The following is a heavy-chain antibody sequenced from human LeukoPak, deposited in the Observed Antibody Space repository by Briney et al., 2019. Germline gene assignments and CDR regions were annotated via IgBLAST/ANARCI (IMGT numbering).Heavy chain of an antibody. CDR3: ARDYGYGAYGPTYFQH. V-gene: IGHV1-18*01. D-gene: IGHD5-12*01. Sequence: ASVKVSCKASGYTFSSYGINWVRQAPGQGLEWMGWISAYNGNTNTNYAQNLQGRVTMTTDTSTSTAYMELTSLTSDDTAVYYCARDYGYGAYGPTYFQHWGQGTLVTVSS. J-gene: IGHJ1*01. CDR2: ISAYNGNTNT. CDR1: GYTFSSYG.